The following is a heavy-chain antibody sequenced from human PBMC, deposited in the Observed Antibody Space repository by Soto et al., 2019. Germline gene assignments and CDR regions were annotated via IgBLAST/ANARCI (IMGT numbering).Heavy chain of an antibody. CDR2: INAYNGNT. D-gene: IGHD3-16*01. CDR1: GYSFTRYG. Sequence: GASVKVSWKASGYSFTRYGIGWARQAPGQGLEWMGWINAYNGNTNYAQNLQGRLTLTTDTSTTTAYMELRSLRSNDTAIYYCAMVDVYVTPSPQDVWGQGTTVTV. J-gene: IGHJ6*02. CDR3: AMVDVYVTPSPQDV. V-gene: IGHV1-18*01.